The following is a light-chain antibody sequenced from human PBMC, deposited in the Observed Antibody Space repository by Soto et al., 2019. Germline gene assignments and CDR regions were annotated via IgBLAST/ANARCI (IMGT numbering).Light chain of an antibody. Sequence: DIQMTQSPSSVSASVGDRVTITCRASQGISSWIAWYQQKPGKAPNLLLHTASSLQSGVPSWFSGSGSGTDFTLTISSLQPEDFATYYCQQANSFPLTFGGGTKVEIK. CDR3: QQANSFPLT. CDR1: QGISSW. CDR2: TAS. J-gene: IGKJ4*01. V-gene: IGKV1-12*01.